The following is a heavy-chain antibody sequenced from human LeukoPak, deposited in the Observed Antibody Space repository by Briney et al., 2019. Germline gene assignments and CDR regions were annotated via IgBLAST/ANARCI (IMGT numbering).Heavy chain of an antibody. CDR1: GFTFSSYE. J-gene: IGHJ4*02. CDR3: AGSAYYRDFDY. D-gene: IGHD3-22*01. Sequence: GGSLRLSCAASGFTFSSYEMNWVRQAPGKGLEWVSYISSFGSTIYYADSVKGRFTISRDNAKNSLYLQMNSLRAEDTAVYYYAGSAYYRDFDYWGQGTLVTVSS. CDR2: ISSFGSTI. V-gene: IGHV3-48*03.